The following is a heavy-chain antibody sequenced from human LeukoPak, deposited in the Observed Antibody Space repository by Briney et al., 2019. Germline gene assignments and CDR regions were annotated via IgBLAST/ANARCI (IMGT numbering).Heavy chain of an antibody. J-gene: IGHJ6*03. V-gene: IGHV3-11*04. CDR3: ARDLEEQLADYYYYYMDV. CDR2: ISNTGSTF. Sequence: GGSLRLSCAASGLTFSNYYMAWIRQAPGKGLEWISYISNTGSTFYYADSVKGRFTISRDNAKNSLFLQMNSLRAEDTAVYYCARDLEEQLADYYYYYMDVWGKGTTVTVSS. CDR1: GLTFSNYY. D-gene: IGHD6-6*01.